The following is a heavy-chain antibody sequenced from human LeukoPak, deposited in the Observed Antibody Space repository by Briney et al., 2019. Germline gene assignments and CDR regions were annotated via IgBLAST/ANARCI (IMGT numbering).Heavy chain of an antibody. D-gene: IGHD1-1*01. CDR1: GYSISSGYY. CDR2: IYHSGST. Sequence: SETLSLTCAVSGYSISSGYYWGWIRQPPGKGLEWIGSIYHSGSTYYNPSLKSRATISVDTSKNQFSLKLSSVTAADTAVYYCARFDWNDAASDYWGQGTLVTVSS. CDR3: ARFDWNDAASDY. V-gene: IGHV4-38-2*01. J-gene: IGHJ4*02.